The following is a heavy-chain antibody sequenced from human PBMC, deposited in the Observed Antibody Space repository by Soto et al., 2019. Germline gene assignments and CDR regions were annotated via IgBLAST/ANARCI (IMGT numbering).Heavy chain of an antibody. J-gene: IGHJ4*02. D-gene: IGHD3-10*01. V-gene: IGHV3-48*03. CDR2: ISSSGYTI. CDR3: ARPAAPVNY. CDR1: GFTLSNNE. Sequence: GGSLRLYCAASGFTLSNNEMNWVRQAPGKGLEWVSYISSSGYTIHYADSVKGRFTISRDNAKNSLYLQMSSLRAEDTAVYYCARPAAPVNYWGRGTLVTVSS.